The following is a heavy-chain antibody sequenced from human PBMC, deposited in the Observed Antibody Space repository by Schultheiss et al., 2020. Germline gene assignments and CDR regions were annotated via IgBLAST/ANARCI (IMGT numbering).Heavy chain of an antibody. Sequence: SETLSLTCTVSGGSISSYYWSWIRQPAGKGLEWIGRIYTSGSTNYNPSLKSRVTVSVDTSKKQFSLKLTSVTAADTAVYYCARAPATANDYRYYMDVWGKGTTVNGYS. D-gene: IGHD2-8*01. CDR1: GGSISSYY. V-gene: IGHV4-4*07. CDR2: IYTSGST. CDR3: ARAPATANDYRYYMDV. J-gene: IGHJ6*03.